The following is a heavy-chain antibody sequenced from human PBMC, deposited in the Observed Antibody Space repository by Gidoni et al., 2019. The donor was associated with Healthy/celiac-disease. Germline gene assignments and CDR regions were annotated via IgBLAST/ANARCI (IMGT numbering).Heavy chain of an antibody. CDR2: IHHSGST. D-gene: IGHD3-9*01. J-gene: IGHJ3*02. V-gene: IGHV4-34*01. CDR1: GGSFRGYY. CDR3: ARTVRYFDWRRSPVRGAFDI. Sequence: QVQLQQWGAGLLKPSETLSLTCAVYGGSFRGYYWSWIRQPPGKGLEWIGEIHHSGSTNYNPSLKSRVTISVDTSKNQFSLKLSSVTAADTAVDYCARTVRYFDWRRSPVRGAFDIWGQGTMVTVSS.